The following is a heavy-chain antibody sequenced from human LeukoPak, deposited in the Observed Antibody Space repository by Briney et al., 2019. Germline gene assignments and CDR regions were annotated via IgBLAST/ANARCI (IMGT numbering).Heavy chain of an antibody. V-gene: IGHV3-53*01. J-gene: IGHJ4*02. Sequence: GGSLRLSCAASGFTASTNYMSWARQAPGKGLEWVSVVYIGGSTYYADSVKGRFTISRDNSKNTLYLQMNSLRAEDTAVYYCARAPFYYDSSGYPYFDSWGQGTLVTVSS. CDR1: GFTASTNY. CDR2: VYIGGST. CDR3: ARAPFYYDSSGYPYFDS. D-gene: IGHD3-22*01.